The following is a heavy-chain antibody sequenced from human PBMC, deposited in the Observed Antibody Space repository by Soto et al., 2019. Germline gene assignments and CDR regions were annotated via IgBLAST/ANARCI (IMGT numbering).Heavy chain of an antibody. CDR1: GYSFTSYW. CDR3: ERPTNRGKNYYGMDV. V-gene: IGHV5-51*03. CDR2: IYPGDSDT. D-gene: IGHD2-8*01. J-gene: IGHJ6*02. Sequence: EVQLVQSGAEVKKPGESLKISCKGSGYSFTSYWIGWVRQMPGKGLECMGIIYPGDSDTRYSPSFQGQVTISADKSISTAYLQWSSLKASDTAMYYCERPTNRGKNYYGMDVWGQGTTVTVSS.